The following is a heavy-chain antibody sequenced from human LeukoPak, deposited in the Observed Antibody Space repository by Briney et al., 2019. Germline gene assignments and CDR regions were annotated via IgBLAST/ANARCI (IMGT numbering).Heavy chain of an antibody. V-gene: IGHV1-2*06. CDR1: GYTFTGYY. CDR2: INPNSGGT. CDR3: AVQYYDILTGYLAPNFDY. Sequence: ASVKASCKASGYTFTGYYMHWVRQAPGQGLEWMGRINPNSGGTNYAQKSQGRVTMTRDTSISTAYMELSRLRSDDTAVYYCAVQYYDILTGYLAPNFDYWGQGTLVTVSS. D-gene: IGHD3-9*01. J-gene: IGHJ4*02.